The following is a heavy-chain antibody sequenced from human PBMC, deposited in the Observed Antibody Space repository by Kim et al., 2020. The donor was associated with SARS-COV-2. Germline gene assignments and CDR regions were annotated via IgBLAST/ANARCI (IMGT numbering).Heavy chain of an antibody. J-gene: IGHJ6*02. Sequence: KGRFTISRDNSKNTRYLQMNSLRAEDTAVYYCARDGAGAAMPGYYYGMDVWGQGTTVTVSS. V-gene: IGHV3-66*01. D-gene: IGHD2-2*01. CDR3: ARDGAGAAMPGYYYGMDV.